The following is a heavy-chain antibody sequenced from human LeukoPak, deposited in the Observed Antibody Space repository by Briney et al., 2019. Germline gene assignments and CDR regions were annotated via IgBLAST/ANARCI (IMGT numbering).Heavy chain of an antibody. D-gene: IGHD4-17*01. CDR2: IKSKTDGGTT. Sequence: GGSLRLSCAASGFTFTSYSMNWVRQAPGKGLEWVGRIKSKTDGGTTDYAAPVKGRFTISRDDLKNTLYLQLNSLKTEDTAVYYCATPLTVTSESFDYWGQGTLVTVSS. CDR3: ATPLTVTSESFDY. CDR1: GFTFTSYS. V-gene: IGHV3-15*07. J-gene: IGHJ4*02.